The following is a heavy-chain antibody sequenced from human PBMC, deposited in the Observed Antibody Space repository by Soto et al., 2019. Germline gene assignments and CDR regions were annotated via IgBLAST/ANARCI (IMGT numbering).Heavy chain of an antibody. D-gene: IGHD5-18*01. V-gene: IGHV4-59*01. CDR2: IYYSGST. Sequence: SETLSLTCTVSGGSISSYYWSWIRQPPGKGLDLIGYIYYSGSTNYNPSLKSRVTISVDTSKNQFSLKLSSVTAADTAVYYCASGYSYGRGGYYYYYYMDVWGKGTTVTVSS. J-gene: IGHJ6*03. CDR1: GGSISSYY. CDR3: ASGYSYGRGGYYYYYYMDV.